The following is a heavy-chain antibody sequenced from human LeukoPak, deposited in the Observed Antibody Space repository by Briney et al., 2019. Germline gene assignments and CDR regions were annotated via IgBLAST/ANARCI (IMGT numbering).Heavy chain of an antibody. D-gene: IGHD2-15*01. V-gene: IGHV3-23*01. CDR2: IGSGGDTA. Sequence: PGGSLRLSCEASGLTFSSCGMSWVRQAPGKGLEWISTIGSGGDTAYNADFVKGRFTISRDNSKNMLYLEMNSLKAEDTALYYCAKGGRLSGPFQYWGQGTPVTVAS. CDR3: AKGGRLSGPFQY. CDR1: GLTFSSCG. J-gene: IGHJ4*02.